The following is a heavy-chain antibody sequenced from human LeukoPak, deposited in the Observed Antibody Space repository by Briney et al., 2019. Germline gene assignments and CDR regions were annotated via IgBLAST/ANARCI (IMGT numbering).Heavy chain of an antibody. Sequence: GASVKVSCKASGGTFSSYAISWVRQAPGQGLEWMGGIIPIFGTANYAQKFQGRVTITADESTSTAYIELSSLRSEDTAVYYCARGIVATIEPTDAFDIWGQGTMVTVSS. CDR1: GGTFSSYA. D-gene: IGHD5-12*01. V-gene: IGHV1-69*13. CDR3: ARGIVATIEPTDAFDI. J-gene: IGHJ3*02. CDR2: IIPIFGTA.